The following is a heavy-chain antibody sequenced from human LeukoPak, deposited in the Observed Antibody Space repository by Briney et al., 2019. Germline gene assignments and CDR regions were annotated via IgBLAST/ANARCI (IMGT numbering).Heavy chain of an antibody. V-gene: IGHV3-15*01. Sequence: GGSLRLSCAGSGFTFSNDWMSWVRQAPGKGLEWVGRIKSKSDSGTTDYAAPVEGRFTISRDDSENTLYLQMNSLKTEDTAVYYCTSFTPYTGSYRFDYWGQGTLVTVSS. CDR1: GFTFSNDW. J-gene: IGHJ4*02. CDR2: IKSKSDSGTT. CDR3: TSFTPYTGSYRFDY. D-gene: IGHD1-26*01.